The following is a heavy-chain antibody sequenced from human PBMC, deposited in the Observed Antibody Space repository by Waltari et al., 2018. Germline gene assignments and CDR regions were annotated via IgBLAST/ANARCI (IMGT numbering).Heavy chain of an antibody. Sequence: QVQLVESGGGVVQPGGSLRLSCAASGFSFSSYGMYWVRQAPGKGLEWVAFIRYDGSNKYYADSVKGRFTISRDNSKNTLYLQMNSLRVEDTAVYYCAKESPHMDVWGKGTTVTISS. CDR3: AKESPHMDV. CDR1: GFSFSSYG. J-gene: IGHJ6*03. V-gene: IGHV3-30*02. CDR2: IRYDGSNK.